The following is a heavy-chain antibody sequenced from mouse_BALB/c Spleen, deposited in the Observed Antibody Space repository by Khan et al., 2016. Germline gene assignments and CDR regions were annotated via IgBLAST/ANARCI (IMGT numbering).Heavy chain of an antibody. D-gene: IGHD2-1*01. CDR3: ARGDYGNYAAY. CDR2: IDPENGNT. J-gene: IGHJ3*01. Sequence: VQLKQSGAELVRPGASVKLSCKASGFNIKDNFIHWVKQRPEQGLECIGWIDPENGNTIYAPKFQGRASITADTPSNTAYLQLSSLTSEDTAVYYCARGDYGNYAAYWGQGALVTVSA. CDR1: GFNIKDNF. V-gene: IGHV14-1*02.